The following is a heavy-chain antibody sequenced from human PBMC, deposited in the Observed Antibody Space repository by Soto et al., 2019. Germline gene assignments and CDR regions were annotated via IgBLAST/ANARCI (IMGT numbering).Heavy chain of an antibody. V-gene: IGHV3-9*01. Sequence: HPGGSLRLSCAASGFTFDDYAMHWVRQAPGKGPEWVSGINWDSSSTGYADSVKGRFTISRDSARNSLYLQMNSLRAEDTALYYCAKDYSSSWYNDEHNYYYGMDVWGQGTTVTVSS. D-gene: IGHD6-13*01. CDR1: GFTFDDYA. J-gene: IGHJ6*02. CDR2: INWDSSST. CDR3: AKDYSSSWYNDEHNYYYGMDV.